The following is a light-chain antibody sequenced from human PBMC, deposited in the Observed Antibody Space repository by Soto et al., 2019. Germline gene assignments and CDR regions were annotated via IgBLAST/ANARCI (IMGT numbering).Light chain of an antibody. Sequence: EIVLTKSPCTLSPSPWERATLSCMASQSVSNNYLAWYQQKPGQAPRLLIYGASNRATGIPDRFSGSGSGTDFTLTISRLEPEDFAVYYCQQYGSSGTVGQGTKVAIK. V-gene: IGKV3-20*01. CDR2: GAS. J-gene: IGKJ1*01. CDR3: QQYGSSGT. CDR1: QSVSNNY.